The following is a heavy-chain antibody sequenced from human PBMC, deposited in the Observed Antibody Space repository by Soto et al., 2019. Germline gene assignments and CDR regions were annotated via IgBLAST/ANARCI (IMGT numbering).Heavy chain of an antibody. V-gene: IGHV1-3*01. D-gene: IGHD6-13*01. Sequence: ASVKVSCKASGYTFTSYAMHWVRQAPGQRLEWMGWINAGNGNTQYSQKFQGRVTITRDTSTSTVYMELSSLRSEDTAVYYCARGWGISSSWYSFDYWGQGTLVTVSS. CDR1: GYTFTSYA. J-gene: IGHJ4*02. CDR3: ARGWGISSSWYSFDY. CDR2: INAGNGNT.